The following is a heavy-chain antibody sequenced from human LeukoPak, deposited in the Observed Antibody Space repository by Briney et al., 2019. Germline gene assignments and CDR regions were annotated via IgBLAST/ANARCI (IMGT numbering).Heavy chain of an antibody. CDR2: ISGSGATT. Sequence: QPGGSLRLSCAASGFTFSNYAMSWVRQAPGKGLEWVSAISGSGATTYYADSVKGRFTISRDNSKNTLYLQMNSLRAEDTAVYYCAKERREQSRDNYFDYWGQGTLVTVSS. V-gene: IGHV3-23*01. D-gene: IGHD1-26*01. CDR3: AKERREQSRDNYFDY. J-gene: IGHJ4*02. CDR1: GFTFSNYA.